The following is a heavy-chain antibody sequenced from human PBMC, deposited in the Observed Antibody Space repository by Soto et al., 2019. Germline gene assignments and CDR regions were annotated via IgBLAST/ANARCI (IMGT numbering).Heavy chain of an antibody. CDR1: GLTLSNYA. J-gene: IGHJ4*02. Sequence: GGSLRLSCAASGLTLSNYAMHWVRQAPGKGLEWVAVISYDGSNRYYADSVKGRFTISRENSKNTLYLQMNSLRAEDTDVYYCARVTQAVAADYWGQGTLVTVSS. CDR3: ARVTQAVAADY. D-gene: IGHD6-19*01. CDR2: ISYDGSNR. V-gene: IGHV3-30-3*01.